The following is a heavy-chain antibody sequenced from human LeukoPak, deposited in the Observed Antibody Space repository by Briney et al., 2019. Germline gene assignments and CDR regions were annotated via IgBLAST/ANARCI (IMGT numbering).Heavy chain of an antibody. D-gene: IGHD6-13*01. Sequence: GGSLRLSCAASGFTFSSYAMSWVRQAPGKGLEWVSYISSSSSTIYYADSVKGRFTISRDNAKNSLYLQMNSLRAEDTAVYYCARDSSSWDSTFDYWGQGTLVTVSS. V-gene: IGHV3-48*04. CDR2: ISSSSSTI. J-gene: IGHJ4*02. CDR1: GFTFSSYA. CDR3: ARDSSSWDSTFDY.